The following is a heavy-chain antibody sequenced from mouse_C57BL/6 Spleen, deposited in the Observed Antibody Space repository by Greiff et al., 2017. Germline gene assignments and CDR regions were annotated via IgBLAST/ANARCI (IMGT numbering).Heavy chain of an antibody. Sequence: EVKLVESGGGLVKPGGSLKLSCAASGFTFSDYGMHWVRQAPEKGLEWVAYISSGSSTIYYADTVKGRFTISRDNAKHTLFLQMTSLRSEDTAMYYCAGNYYGTPWFAYWGQGTLVTVSA. CDR2: ISSGSSTI. J-gene: IGHJ3*01. CDR1: GFTFSDYG. D-gene: IGHD1-1*01. V-gene: IGHV5-17*01. CDR3: AGNYYGTPWFAY.